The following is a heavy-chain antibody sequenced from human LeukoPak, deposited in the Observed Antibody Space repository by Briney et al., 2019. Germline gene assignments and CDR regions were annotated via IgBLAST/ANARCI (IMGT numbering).Heavy chain of an antibody. CDR1: GGSISAYY. D-gene: IGHD5-18*01. Sequence: PSETLSLTCSVSGGSISAYYWSWIRQPPGKTLEWIGYIYYSGSTNYNPSLKSRVTISVDRSKNQFSLKLSSVTAADTAVYYCARDQRGYSYGFDYWGQGTLVSVSS. CDR3: ARDQRGYSYGFDY. V-gene: IGHV4-59*01. CDR2: IYYSGST. J-gene: IGHJ4*02.